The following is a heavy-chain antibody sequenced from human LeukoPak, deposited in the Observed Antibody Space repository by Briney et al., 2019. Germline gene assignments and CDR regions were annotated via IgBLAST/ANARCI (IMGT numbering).Heavy chain of an antibody. D-gene: IGHD4-23*01. CDR1: GVSISNYY. Sequence: PSETLSLTCTVSGVSISNYYWSWIRQPPGKGLEWIGYIYYSGSTNYNPSLKSRVTISVDTSKNQFSLKLSSVTAADTAVYYCARQDAWRGYGGNSGFDYWGQGTLVTVSS. V-gene: IGHV4-59*08. J-gene: IGHJ4*02. CDR2: IYYSGST. CDR3: ARQDAWRGYGGNSGFDY.